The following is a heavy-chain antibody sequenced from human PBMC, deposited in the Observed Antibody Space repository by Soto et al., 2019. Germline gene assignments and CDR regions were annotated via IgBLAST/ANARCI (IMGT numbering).Heavy chain of an antibody. V-gene: IGHV4-59*01. CDR1: GGSISSYY. CDR3: ARRICSGGSCYLNWFDP. J-gene: IGHJ5*02. D-gene: IGHD2-15*01. CDR2: IYYSGST. Sequence: SETLSLTCTVSGGSISSYYWSWIRQPPGKGLEWIGYIYYSGSTNYNPSLKSRVTISVDTSKNQFSLKLSSVTAADTAVYYCARRICSGGSCYLNWFDPWGQGTLVTVSS.